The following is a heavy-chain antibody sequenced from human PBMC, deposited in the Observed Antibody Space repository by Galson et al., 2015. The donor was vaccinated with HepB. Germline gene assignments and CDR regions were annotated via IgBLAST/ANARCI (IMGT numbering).Heavy chain of an antibody. V-gene: IGHV3-15*01. D-gene: IGHD6-6*01. CDR3: TTDFSSSYPYYYYSMDV. CDR1: GFTFSNAW. CDR2: IKSKTDGGTT. J-gene: IGHJ6*03. Sequence: SLRLSCAASGFTFSNAWMSWVRQAPGKGLEWVGRIKSKTDGGTTDYAAPVKGRFTISRADSKTTLYLQMNSLKTEDTAVYYCTTDFSSSYPYYYYSMDVWGKGTTVTVSS.